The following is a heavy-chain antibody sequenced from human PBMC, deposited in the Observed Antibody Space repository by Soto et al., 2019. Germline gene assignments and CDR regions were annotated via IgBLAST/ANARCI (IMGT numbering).Heavy chain of an antibody. CDR2: IYYSGST. D-gene: IGHD2-2*01. CDR1: GGSISSSSYY. CDR3: ARVPRYCSSTSCRQDFDY. Sequence: QLQLQESGPGLVKPSETLSLTCTVSGGSISSSSYYWGWIRQPPGKGLEWIGSIYYSGSTYYNPSLKSRVTISVDTSKNQFSLKLSSVTAADTAVYYCARVPRYCSSTSCRQDFDYWGQGTLVTVSS. V-gene: IGHV4-39*01. J-gene: IGHJ4*02.